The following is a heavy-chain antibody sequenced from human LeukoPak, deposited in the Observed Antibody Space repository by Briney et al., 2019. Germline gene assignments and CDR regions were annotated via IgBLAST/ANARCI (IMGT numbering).Heavy chain of an antibody. J-gene: IGHJ4*02. CDR1: GYTFTDYY. V-gene: IGHV1-2*02. Sequence: ASVKVSCTASGYTFTDYYINWVRQAPGQGLEWLGWINPNTGGTNYARKFQGRVTMTSDTSISTAYMELSRLRSDDTAVFYCARGPPGGLRFLEWTSPLDYWDQGTLVTVSS. CDR3: ARGPPGGLRFLEWTSPLDY. D-gene: IGHD3-3*01. CDR2: INPNTGGT.